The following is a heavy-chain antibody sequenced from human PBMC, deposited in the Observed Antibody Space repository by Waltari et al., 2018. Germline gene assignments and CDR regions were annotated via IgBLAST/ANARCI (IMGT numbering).Heavy chain of an antibody. CDR1: GYTFTNYW. Sequence: DVQLVQSGAEVKKPGESLKISCQVSGYTFTNYWIGWVRQLPGKGREGMGIIYPGDSETTYSPSFEGRVTISVDKSTSTAYLQWSSLKASDTAMYYCVRQVGTNWLDPWGQGTQVTVSS. V-gene: IGHV5-51*01. D-gene: IGHD1-26*01. CDR2: IYPGDSET. CDR3: VRQVGTNWLDP. J-gene: IGHJ5*02.